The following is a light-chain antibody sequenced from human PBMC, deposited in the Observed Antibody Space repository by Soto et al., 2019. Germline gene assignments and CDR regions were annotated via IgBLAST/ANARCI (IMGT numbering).Light chain of an antibody. CDR3: QKYNSAPRT. V-gene: IGKV1-27*01. CDR1: QDIRHY. CDR2: AAS. Sequence: DIPMTQSPSSLSASVGDRVTITCRASQDIRHYLAWYQQKPGRVPNLLIYAASTLQSGVPSRFSASGYGTEFSLTIDTFQPEDVATYYCQKYNSAPRTFGQGTKVEIK. J-gene: IGKJ1*01.